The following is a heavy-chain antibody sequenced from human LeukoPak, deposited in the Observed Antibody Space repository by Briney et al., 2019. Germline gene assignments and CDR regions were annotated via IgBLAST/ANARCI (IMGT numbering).Heavy chain of an antibody. D-gene: IGHD6-19*01. Sequence: KPSETLSLTCTVSGGSISSYYWSWIRQPAGKGLKWIGRIYTSGSTNYNPSLKSRVTMSVDTSKNRFSLKLSSVTAADTAVYYCARDSEAVAGTNYAFDIWGQGAMVTVSS. CDR1: GGSISSYY. CDR2: IYTSGST. J-gene: IGHJ3*02. CDR3: ARDSEAVAGTNYAFDI. V-gene: IGHV4-4*07.